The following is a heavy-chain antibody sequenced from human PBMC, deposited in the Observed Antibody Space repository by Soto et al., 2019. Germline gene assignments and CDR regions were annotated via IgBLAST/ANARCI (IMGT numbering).Heavy chain of an antibody. Sequence: SETLSLTCAVYGGSFSGYYWSWIRQPPGKGLEWIGEINHSGSTNYNPSLKSRVTISVDTSKNQFSLKLSSVTAADTAVYYCATQFAPVVVAATPNGWFDPWGQGTLVTVSS. J-gene: IGHJ5*02. D-gene: IGHD2-15*01. CDR2: INHSGST. CDR1: GGSFSGYY. V-gene: IGHV4-34*01. CDR3: ATQFAPVVVAATPNGWFDP.